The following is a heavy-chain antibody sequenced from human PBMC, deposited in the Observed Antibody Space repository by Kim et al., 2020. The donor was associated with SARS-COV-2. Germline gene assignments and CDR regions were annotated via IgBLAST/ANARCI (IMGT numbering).Heavy chain of an antibody. Sequence: YPADSVKGRFTISRDNSKDTLYLQMTSLRAEDTALYYCAKGGRTADSWFDSWGQGALVTVSS. CDR3: AKGGRTADSWFDS. J-gene: IGHJ5*01. D-gene: IGHD2-21*02. V-gene: IGHV3-23*01.